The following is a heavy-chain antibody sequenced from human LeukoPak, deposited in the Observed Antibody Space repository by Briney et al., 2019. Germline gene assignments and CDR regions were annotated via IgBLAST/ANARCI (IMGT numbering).Heavy chain of an antibody. CDR2: IKEDGSEK. D-gene: IGHD3-3*01. CDR1: GFTFSSFW. J-gene: IGHJ4*02. V-gene: IGHV3-7*01. Sequence: PGGSLRLSCVGSGFTFSSFWMNWVRQAPGKGLEWVANIKEDGSEKYYVDSVKGRFTISRDNAKNSLYLQMNSLRAEDTAVYYCARGHYDSSWGQGILVAVSS. CDR3: ARGHYDSS.